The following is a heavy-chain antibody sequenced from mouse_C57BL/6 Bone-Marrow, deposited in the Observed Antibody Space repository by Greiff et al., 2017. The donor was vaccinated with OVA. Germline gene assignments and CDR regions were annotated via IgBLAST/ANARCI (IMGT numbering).Heavy chain of an antibody. D-gene: IGHD2-4*01. CDR2: ISSKSNNYAT. CDR3: ASLYDYDWYCDV. CDR1: GFSFNTYA. J-gene: IGHJ1*03. V-gene: IGHV10-1*01. Sequence: EVMLVESGGGLVQPKGSLKLSCAASGFSFNTYAMNWVRQAPGKGLDWVARISSKSNNYATYYADSVKDRFTISRDDSESMLYLQMNNLKSDDTAIYYCASLYDYDWYCDVWGTGTTVTVSS.